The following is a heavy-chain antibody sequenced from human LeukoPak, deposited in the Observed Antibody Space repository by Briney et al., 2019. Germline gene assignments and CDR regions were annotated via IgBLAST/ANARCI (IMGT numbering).Heavy chain of an antibody. D-gene: IGHD4-17*01. J-gene: IGHJ4*02. CDR1: GGTFSSYA. Sequence: SVKVSCKASGGTFSSYAISWVRQAPGQGLEWMGSIIPVLGLANYGQKFQGRVTITADKSTSTAYMELSSLRSEDTAVYYCSRVGGDDVPFDYWGQGTLVTVSS. V-gene: IGHV1-69*04. CDR2: IIPVLGLA. CDR3: SRVGGDDVPFDY.